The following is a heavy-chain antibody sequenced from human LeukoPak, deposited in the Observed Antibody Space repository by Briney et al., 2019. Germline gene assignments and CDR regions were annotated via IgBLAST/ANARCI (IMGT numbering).Heavy chain of an antibody. CDR1: GFTFSSYG. CDR2: IRYDGSNK. J-gene: IGHJ4*02. V-gene: IGHV3-30*02. Sequence: GGSLRLSCVASGFTFSSYGMHWVRQAPGKGLEWVAFIRYDGSNKYYADSVKGRFTISRDNSKNTLYLQMDSLRAEDTAVYYCAKRWIVGATSYFDYWGQGTLVTVSS. D-gene: IGHD1-26*01. CDR3: AKRWIVGATSYFDY.